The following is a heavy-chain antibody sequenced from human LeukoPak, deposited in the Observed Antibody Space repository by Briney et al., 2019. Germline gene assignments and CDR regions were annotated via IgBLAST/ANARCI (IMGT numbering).Heavy chain of an antibody. CDR2: IRYDGSNG. CDR3: TKVMEQQLVSTDY. J-gene: IGHJ4*02. CDR1: GFTFSTYG. V-gene: IGHV3-30*02. Sequence: PGGSLRLSCAASGFTFSTYGMHWVRQAPGKGLEWVAFIRYDGSNGNYTDSVKGRFTISRDNSKNTVYLQMDSLRTEDTAIYYCTKVMEQQLVSTDYWGQGTLVTVSS. D-gene: IGHD6-6*01.